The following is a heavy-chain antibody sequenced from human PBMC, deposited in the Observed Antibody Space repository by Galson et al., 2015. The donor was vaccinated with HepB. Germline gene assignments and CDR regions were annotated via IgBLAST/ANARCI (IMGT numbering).Heavy chain of an antibody. CDR1: GFTFSSYG. CDR2: IWYDGSNK. CDR3: ARDGGSYSEAAFDI. D-gene: IGHD1-26*01. V-gene: IGHV3-33*01. Sequence: SLRLSCAASGFTFSSYGMHWVRQAPGKGLEWVAVIWYDGSNKYYADSVKGRFTISRDNSKNTLYLQMNSLRAEDTAVYYCARDGGSYSEAAFDIWGQGTMVTVSS. J-gene: IGHJ3*02.